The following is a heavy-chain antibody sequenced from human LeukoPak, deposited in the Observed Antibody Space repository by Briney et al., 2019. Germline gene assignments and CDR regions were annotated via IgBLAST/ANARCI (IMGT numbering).Heavy chain of an antibody. D-gene: IGHD6-19*01. CDR1: GFTVSSNY. CDR2: ISNDGDT. Sequence: GGSPRLSCAASGFTVSSNYMSWVRQGPGKGLECVSVISNDGDTYYADSVKGRFTISSDTSKNTVSLQMNSLRAEDTAVYYCAGDKTTGGWYEFDYWGQGTLVTVSS. V-gene: IGHV3-53*01. J-gene: IGHJ4*02. CDR3: AGDKTTGGWYEFDY.